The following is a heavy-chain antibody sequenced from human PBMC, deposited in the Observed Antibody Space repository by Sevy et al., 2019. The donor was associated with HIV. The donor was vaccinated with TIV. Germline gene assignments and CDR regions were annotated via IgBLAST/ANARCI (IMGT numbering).Heavy chain of an antibody. J-gene: IGHJ4*02. CDR2: IYSDGKT. CDR1: GFTVSRNY. CDR3: AGWSSAWTLFDY. Sequence: GGSLRLSCAASGFTVSRNYMSWVRPAPGKGLEWVSVIYSDGKTFYADSVQDRFTISRDNSKNTLYLQMNSLRAEDTAVYYCAGWSSAWTLFDYWGQGTLVTVSS. V-gene: IGHV3-66*01. D-gene: IGHD6-19*01.